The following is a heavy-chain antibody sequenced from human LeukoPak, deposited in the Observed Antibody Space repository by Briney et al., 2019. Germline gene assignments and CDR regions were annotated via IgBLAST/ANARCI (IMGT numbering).Heavy chain of an antibody. CDR1: GFTFSSYA. CDR3: AKDMVGATNPFDY. CDR2: ISGSGGST. J-gene: IGHJ4*02. Sequence: PGGSLRLSCAASGFTFSSYAMSWVRQAPGKGLEWVSAISGSGGSTYYADSVKGRFTTSRDNSKNTLYLQMNSLRAEDTAVYYCAKDMVGATNPFDYWGQGTLVTVSS. V-gene: IGHV3-23*01. D-gene: IGHD1-26*01.